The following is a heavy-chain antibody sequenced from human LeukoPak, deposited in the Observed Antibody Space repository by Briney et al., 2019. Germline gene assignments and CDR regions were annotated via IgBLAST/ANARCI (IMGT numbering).Heavy chain of an antibody. V-gene: IGHV1-2*02. CDR3: VRGDGSYLI. CDR1: GSTLTGYY. D-gene: IGHD1-26*01. Sequence: ASVTVSFKSSGSTLTGYYIHWVRQAPGQRLEWVGRINPNGGGTSSAQKFQGRVTMTRDTSISTAYMELSGLRADDTAVYYCVRGDGSYLIWGQGTLVTVSS. J-gene: IGHJ4*02. CDR2: INPNGGGT.